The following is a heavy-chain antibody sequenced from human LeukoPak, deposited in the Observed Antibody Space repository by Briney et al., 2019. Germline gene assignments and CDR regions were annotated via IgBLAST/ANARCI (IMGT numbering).Heavy chain of an antibody. J-gene: IGHJ4*02. CDR2: IYSGGST. CDR3: ARNHDPYFDY. Sequence: GGSLRHSCAASGFTVSSNYMSWVRQAPGKGLEWVSVIYSGGSTYYADSVKGRFTISRDNSKNTLYLQMNSLRAEDTAVYYCARNHDPYFDYWGQGTLVTVSS. V-gene: IGHV3-66*01. CDR1: GFTVSSNY. D-gene: IGHD3-3*01.